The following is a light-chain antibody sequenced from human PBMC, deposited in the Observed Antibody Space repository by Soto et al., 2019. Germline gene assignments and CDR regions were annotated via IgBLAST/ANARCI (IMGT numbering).Light chain of an antibody. CDR3: SSYSSNNILSYV. V-gene: IGLV2-14*03. J-gene: IGLJ1*01. Sequence: SVLTQPASVSGAPGQSITISCTGTSNDVRGYKYVSWYQQRPGTAPKLIMFEVNNRPSGVSDRFSGSRSANTASLTISGLQAQDEADYYCSSYSSNNILSYVFGTGTKLTVL. CDR1: SNDVRGYKY. CDR2: EVN.